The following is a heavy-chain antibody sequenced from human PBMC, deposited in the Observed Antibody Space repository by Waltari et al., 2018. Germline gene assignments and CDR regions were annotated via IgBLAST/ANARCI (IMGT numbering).Heavy chain of an antibody. CDR1: GGTFSSYA. CDR2: IIPIFGTA. CDR3: AREMAYYYDSSGYLGDAFDI. J-gene: IGHJ3*02. V-gene: IGHV1-69*14. D-gene: IGHD3-22*01. Sequence: QVQLVQSGAEVKKPGSSVKVSCKASGGTFSSYAISWVRQAPGQGLEWMGGIIPIFGTANYDQKFQGRVTITADKSTSTAYMELSSLRSEDTAVYYCAREMAYYYDSSGYLGDAFDIWGQGTMVTVSS.